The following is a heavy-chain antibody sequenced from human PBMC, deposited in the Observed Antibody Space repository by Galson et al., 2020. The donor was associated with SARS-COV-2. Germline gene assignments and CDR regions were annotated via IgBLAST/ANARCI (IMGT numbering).Heavy chain of an antibody. J-gene: IGHJ3*02. CDR2: IYYSRTT. Sequence: SQTMSLTCPVSTASITSSSYYWGRPRQPPGKGLEWIGSIYYSRTTYYNPTLKSRVTITEDTSKNQFSLKLSSVTAADTAVYYCARVAQYDCSGDVLGALDIWGQGTMGTVSS. CDR1: TASITSSSYY. D-gene: IGHD3-22*01. V-gene: IGHV4-39*01. CDR3: ARVAQYDCSGDVLGALDI.